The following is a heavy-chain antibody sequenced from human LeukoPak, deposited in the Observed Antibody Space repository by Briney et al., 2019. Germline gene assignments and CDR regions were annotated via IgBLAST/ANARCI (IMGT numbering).Heavy chain of an antibody. D-gene: IGHD6-19*01. CDR1: GGSLNTGSYY. Sequence: SETLSLTCNVSGGSLNTGSYYWGWIRQPPGKGLEYIGSIYHSGSAFYNPSLTSPVTISIDTSNNQFFLEVTSVTAADTAIYYCARDVYSSGSYFALDIWGQGTVVTVSS. V-gene: IGHV4-39*07. J-gene: IGHJ3*02. CDR3: ARDVYSSGSYFALDI. CDR2: IYHSGSA.